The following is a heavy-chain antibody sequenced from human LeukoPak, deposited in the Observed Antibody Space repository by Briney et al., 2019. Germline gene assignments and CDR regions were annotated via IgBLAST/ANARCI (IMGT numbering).Heavy chain of an antibody. CDR3: AYRSTIVVVTATTGFDY. V-gene: IGHV1-69*04. Sequence: GASVKVSCKASGGTFSSYAISWVRQAPGQGLEWMGRIIPILGIANYAQKFQGGVTITAGKSTSTAYMELSSLRSEDTAVYYCAYRSTIVVVTATTGFDYWGQGTLVTVSS. J-gene: IGHJ4*02. CDR1: GGTFSSYA. D-gene: IGHD2-21*02. CDR2: IIPILGIA.